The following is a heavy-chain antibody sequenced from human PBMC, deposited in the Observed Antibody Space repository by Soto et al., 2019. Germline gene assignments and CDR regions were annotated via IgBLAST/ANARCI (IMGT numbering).Heavy chain of an antibody. CDR2: IYYSGST. Sequence: QVQLQESGPGLVKPSETLSLTCTVSGGSVSSGSYYWSWIRQPPGKGLEWIGYIYYSGSTNYNPSLKSRVTISVDTSKNQFSLKLSSVTAADTAVYYCARADYYDSSGYYWGQGTLVTVSS. V-gene: IGHV4-61*01. CDR1: GGSVSSGSYY. D-gene: IGHD3-22*01. CDR3: ARADYYDSSGYY. J-gene: IGHJ4*02.